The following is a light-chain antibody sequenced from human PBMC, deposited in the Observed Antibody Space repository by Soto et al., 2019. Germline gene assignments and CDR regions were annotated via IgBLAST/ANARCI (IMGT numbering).Light chain of an antibody. CDR2: DVS. Sequence: QSALTQPASVSGSPGQSITISCTGTSSDVGGYNYVSWYQQHPGKAPKLMIYDVSNRPSGVSNRFSGSKSGNPASLTISGLQAEDEADYYCSSYTSSSISGVFGTGTKLTVL. CDR3: SSYTSSSISGV. J-gene: IGLJ1*01. V-gene: IGLV2-14*01. CDR1: SSDVGGYNY.